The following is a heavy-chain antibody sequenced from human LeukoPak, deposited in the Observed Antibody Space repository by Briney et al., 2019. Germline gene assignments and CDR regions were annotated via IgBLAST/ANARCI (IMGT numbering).Heavy chain of an antibody. CDR2: IYYSGSS. CDR1: GGSISSSGYY. Sequence: SETLSLTRTVSGGSISSSGYYWGWIRQPPGKGLEWIGSIYYSGSSDYNPSLKSRLTISVDTSKNQFSLNLSSVTAADTAMYYCARGPDPGKVGAAIYYYYGMDVWGQGTTVTVSS. J-gene: IGHJ6*02. V-gene: IGHV4-39*07. D-gene: IGHD1-26*01. CDR3: ARGPDPGKVGAAIYYYYGMDV.